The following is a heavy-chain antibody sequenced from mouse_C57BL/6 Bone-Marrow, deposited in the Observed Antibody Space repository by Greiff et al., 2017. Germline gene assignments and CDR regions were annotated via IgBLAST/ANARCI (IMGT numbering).Heavy chain of an antibody. V-gene: IGHV6-6*01. J-gene: IGHJ2*01. CDR3: TSMVTTPGRYFDY. CDR2: IRNKANNHAT. CDR1: GFTFSDAW. D-gene: IGHD2-2*01. Sequence: EVKLQESGGGLVQPGGSMKLSCAASGFTFSDAWMDWVRQSPEKGLEWVAEIRNKANNHATYYAESVKGRFTISRDDSKSSVYLQMNSLRAEDTGIYYCTSMVTTPGRYFDYWGQGTTLTVSS.